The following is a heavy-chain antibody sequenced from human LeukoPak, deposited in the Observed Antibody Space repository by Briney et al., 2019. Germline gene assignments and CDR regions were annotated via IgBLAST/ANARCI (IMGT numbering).Heavy chain of an antibody. D-gene: IGHD2-15*01. J-gene: IGHJ6*02. V-gene: IGHV4-30-2*01. Sequence: SETLSLTCAVSGGSISSGGYSWSWIRQPPGKGLEWIGYIYHSGSTYYNPSLKSRVTISVDRSKNQFSLKLSSVTAADTAVYYCARGPAAATRYYYYYGMDVWGQGTTVTVSS. CDR1: GGSISSGGYS. CDR2: IYHSGST. CDR3: ARGPAAATRYYYYYGMDV.